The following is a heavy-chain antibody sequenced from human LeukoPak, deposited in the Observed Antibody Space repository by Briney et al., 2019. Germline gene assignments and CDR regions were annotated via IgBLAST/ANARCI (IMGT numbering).Heavy chain of an antibody. V-gene: IGHV1-18*01. CDR1: GYTFTSYG. D-gene: IGHD1-26*01. J-gene: IGHJ5*02. CDR3: ARVGVRTPYNWFDP. CDR2: ISVNNGNT. Sequence: GASVKVSCKASGYTFTSYGISWVRQAPGQGLEWMGWISVNNGNTNYARKLQGRVTMTTDTSTSTAYMELRSLRSDDTAVYYCARVGVRTPYNWFDPWGQGTLVTVSS.